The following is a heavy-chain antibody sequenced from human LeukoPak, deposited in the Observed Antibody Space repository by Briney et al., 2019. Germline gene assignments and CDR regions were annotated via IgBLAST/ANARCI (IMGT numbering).Heavy chain of an antibody. CDR3: AKLIDYYCNRPIDY. Sequence: PGGSLRLSCAASGFTFCSYGMHWVRQAPGKGLEWVAVISYDGSNKYYADSVKGRFTISRDNSKNTLYLQMSSLRAEDTAVYYCAKLIDYYCNRPIDYWGQGTLVTVSS. V-gene: IGHV3-30*18. CDR2: ISYDGSNK. CDR1: GFTFCSYG. J-gene: IGHJ4*02. D-gene: IGHD2-21*02.